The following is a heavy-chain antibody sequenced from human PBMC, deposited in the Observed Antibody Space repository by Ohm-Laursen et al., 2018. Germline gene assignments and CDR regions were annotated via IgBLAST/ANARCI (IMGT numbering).Heavy chain of an antibody. J-gene: IGHJ6*02. CDR3: ARDTGDYYYYGMDV. V-gene: IGHV3-11*04. CDR1: GFTVSSNY. Sequence: SLRLSCAASGFTVSSNYMSWVRQAPGKGLEWVSYISSSGSTIYYADSVKGRFTISRDNAKNSLYLQMNSLRAEDTAVYYCARDTGDYYYYGMDVWGQGTTVTVSS. CDR2: ISSSGSTI. D-gene: IGHD3-10*01.